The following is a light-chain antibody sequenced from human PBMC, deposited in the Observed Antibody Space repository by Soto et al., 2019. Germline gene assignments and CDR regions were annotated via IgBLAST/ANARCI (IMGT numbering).Light chain of an antibody. CDR2: AAS. CDR3: QQANSFPFT. J-gene: IGKJ3*01. CDR1: QGISSW. Sequence: DIQMTQSPSSVSASVGDRVTITCRASQGISSWLAWYQQKPGKAPTLLIYAASSSQSGVTSMFSGSGSGTDFALTTNSLQPEDLATSYSQQANSFPFTFGPGTKVDIK. V-gene: IGKV1-12*01.